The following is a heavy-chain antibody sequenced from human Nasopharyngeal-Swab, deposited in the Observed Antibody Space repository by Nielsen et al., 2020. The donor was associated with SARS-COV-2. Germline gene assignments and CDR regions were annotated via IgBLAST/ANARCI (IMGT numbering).Heavy chain of an antibody. V-gene: IGHV1-18*01. CDR1: GYTFTSCG. CDR2: ISAYNGNT. J-gene: IGHJ4*02. D-gene: IGHD6-19*01. CDR3: ARAVGQQWLVRRNYFDY. Sequence: ASVKVSCKASGYTFTSCGISWVRQAPGQGLEWMGWISAYNGNTNYAQKLQGRVTMTTDTSTSTAYMELRSLRSDDTAVYYCARAVGQQWLVRRNYFDYWGQGTLVTVSS.